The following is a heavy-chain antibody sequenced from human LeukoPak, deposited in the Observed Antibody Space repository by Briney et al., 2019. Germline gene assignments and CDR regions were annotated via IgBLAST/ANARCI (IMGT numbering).Heavy chain of an antibody. Sequence: PSETLSLTCAVYGGSFSGYYWSWIRQPPGKGLEWIGEINHSGSTNYNPSLKSRVTISVDTSKNQFSLKLSSVTAADTAVYYCARGRITIFGVAINGGNWFDPWGQGTLVTVSS. V-gene: IGHV4-34*01. D-gene: IGHD3-3*01. CDR3: ARGRITIFGVAINGGNWFDP. CDR1: GGSFSGYY. J-gene: IGHJ5*02. CDR2: INHSGST.